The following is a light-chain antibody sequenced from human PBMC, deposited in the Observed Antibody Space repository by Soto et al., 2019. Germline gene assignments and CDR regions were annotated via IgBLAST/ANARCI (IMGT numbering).Light chain of an antibody. CDR3: SSYAGSNVLVV. CDR2: EGS. J-gene: IGLJ2*01. V-gene: IGLV2-23*01. CDR1: SSDIGSYNL. Sequence: QSALTQPGSVSGSPGQSITISCSGTSSDIGSYNLVSWYQQHPGKAPKVIIFEGSRLPSGVSSRFSGSKSGNTAPLTISGLRPEDEADYYCSSYAGSNVLVVFGGGTKLTVL.